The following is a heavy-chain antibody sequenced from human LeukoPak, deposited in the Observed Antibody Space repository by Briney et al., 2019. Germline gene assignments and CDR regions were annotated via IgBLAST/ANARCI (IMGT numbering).Heavy chain of an antibody. D-gene: IGHD6-13*01. CDR3: ARALDYSDNWYRFDP. CDR2: MNPNSGNS. CDR1: GYTFTSDD. V-gene: IGHV1-8*01. J-gene: IGHJ5*02. Sequence: ASVKVSCKASGYTFTSDDINWVRQATGQGLEWMGWMNPNSGNSGYAQKFQGRLTMTGDTSIGTAYMELTSLRSEDTAVYYRARALDYSDNWYRFDPWGQGTLVTVSS.